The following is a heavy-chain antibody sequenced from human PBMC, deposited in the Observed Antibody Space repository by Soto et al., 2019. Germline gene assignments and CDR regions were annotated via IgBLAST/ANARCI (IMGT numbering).Heavy chain of an antibody. CDR3: ARDNTLSGYHYYFGY. CDR1: GGSFSGYY. J-gene: IGHJ4*02. D-gene: IGHD3-9*01. V-gene: IGHV4-34*01. Sequence: PSETLSLTCAVYGGSFSGYYWSWIRQPPGKGLEWIGEINHSGSTNYNPSLKSRVTISVDTSKNQFSLKLSSVTAADTAVYYCARDNTLSGYHYYFGYWGQGTLVTVSS. CDR2: INHSGST.